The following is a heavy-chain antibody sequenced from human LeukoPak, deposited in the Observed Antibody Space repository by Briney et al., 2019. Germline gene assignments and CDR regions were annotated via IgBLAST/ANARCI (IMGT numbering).Heavy chain of an antibody. CDR2: IYYSGHT. CDR1: GGSISSGTYY. V-gene: IGHV4-39*07. Sequence: SETLSLTCTVSGGSISSGTYYWGWIRQPPGKGPEWIGSIYYSGHTYLNPSLKSRVTTSVDTSKNQLSLKLSSVTAADTAVYYCARNMGKDIYGYYFYYHMDVWGKGTTVTVSS. CDR3: ARNMGKDIYGYYFYYHMDV. D-gene: IGHD5-18*01. J-gene: IGHJ6*03.